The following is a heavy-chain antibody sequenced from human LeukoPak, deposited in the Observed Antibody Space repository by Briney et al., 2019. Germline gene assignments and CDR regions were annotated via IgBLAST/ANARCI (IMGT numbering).Heavy chain of an antibody. V-gene: IGHV1-69*05. CDR1: GGTFSSYA. D-gene: IGHD2-15*01. CDR3: ARDLGCSGGSCGDNWFDP. Sequence: AASVTVSCKASGGTFSSYAISWVRQAPGQGLEWMGGIIPIFGTANYAQKFQGRVTITTDESTSTAYMELSSLRSEDTAVYYCARDLGCSGGSCGDNWFDPWGQGTLVTVSS. CDR2: IIPIFGTA. J-gene: IGHJ5*02.